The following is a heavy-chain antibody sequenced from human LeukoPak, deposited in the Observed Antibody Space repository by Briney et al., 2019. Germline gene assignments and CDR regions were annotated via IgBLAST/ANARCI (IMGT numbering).Heavy chain of an antibody. V-gene: IGHV4-61*01. Sequence: KPSETLSLTCTVSGGSISSSSYYWSWIRQPPGKGLEWIGYIYYSGSTNFNPSLKSRVTISVDTSKNQFSLKLSSVTAADTAVYYCARGPFGYYDSSPSFDYWGQGTLVTVSS. CDR2: IYYSGST. D-gene: IGHD3-22*01. CDR3: ARGPFGYYDSSPSFDY. J-gene: IGHJ4*02. CDR1: GGSISSSSYY.